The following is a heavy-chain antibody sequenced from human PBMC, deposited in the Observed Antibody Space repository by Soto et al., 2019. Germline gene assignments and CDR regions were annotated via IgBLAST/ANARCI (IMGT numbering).Heavy chain of an antibody. J-gene: IGHJ4*02. CDR2: ISWSSGYI. Sequence: GGSLRLSCAASGFTFDDYAMHWVRQAPGKGLEWVSGISWSSGYIDYADSVKGRFTISRDNAKNSLYLQMNSLRAEDTALYYCVKAAHYDFWSGYSYFDSWGQGSRVTV. CDR3: VKAAHYDFWSGYSYFDS. V-gene: IGHV3-9*01. D-gene: IGHD3-3*01. CDR1: GFTFDDYA.